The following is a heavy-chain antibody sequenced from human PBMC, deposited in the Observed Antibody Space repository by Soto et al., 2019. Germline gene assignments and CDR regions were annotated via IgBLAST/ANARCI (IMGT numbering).Heavy chain of an antibody. Sequence: GSSVKVSCKASGFTFTSSAVQWVRQARGQRLEWIGWIVVGSGNTNYAQKFQERVTITRDMSTSTAYMELSSLRSEDTAVYYCAAERLYNWNYGHSYYYGMDVWGQGTTVTVS. CDR3: AAERLYNWNYGHSYYYGMDV. CDR2: IVVGSGNT. CDR1: GFTFTSSA. J-gene: IGHJ6*02. D-gene: IGHD1-7*01. V-gene: IGHV1-58*01.